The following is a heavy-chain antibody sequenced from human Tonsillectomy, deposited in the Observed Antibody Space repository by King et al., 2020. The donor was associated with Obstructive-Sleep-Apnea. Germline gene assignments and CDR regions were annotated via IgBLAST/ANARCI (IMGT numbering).Heavy chain of an antibody. D-gene: IGHD3-3*01. CDR1: GFTFSSYS. CDR2: ISSSSSYI. V-gene: IGHV3-21*01. Sequence: VQLVESGGGLVKPGGSLRLSCAASGFTFSSYSMNWVRQAPGKGLEWVSSISSSSSYIYYADSVKGRFTISRDNAKNSLYLQMNSLRAEDTAVYYCARAKGDTIFGVVNGWGHGTLVTVSS. CDR3: ARAKGDTIFGVVNG. J-gene: IGHJ4*01.